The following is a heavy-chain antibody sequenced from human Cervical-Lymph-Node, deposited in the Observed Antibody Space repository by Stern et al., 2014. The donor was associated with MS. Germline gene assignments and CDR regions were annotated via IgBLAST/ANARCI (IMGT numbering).Heavy chain of an antibody. V-gene: IGHV1-69*01. D-gene: IGHD1-26*01. Sequence: QLVQSGAAVKKPAHSVKVSCKVSGGTFSSYAISWVRQPPGQGLEWMGGILPIFGNENYAQKFQGRVTITADEYTNNDYMELSSMRSEDTAVYYCARGELKEGLVRGMDVWGQGTTVTVSS. CDR1: GGTFSSYA. CDR3: ARGELKEGLVRGMDV. J-gene: IGHJ6*02. CDR2: ILPIFGNE.